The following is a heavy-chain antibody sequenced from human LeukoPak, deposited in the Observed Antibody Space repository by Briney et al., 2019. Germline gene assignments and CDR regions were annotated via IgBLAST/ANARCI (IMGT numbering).Heavy chain of an antibody. CDR2: INHSGST. CDR3: ARVYSSSWYVYYFDY. J-gene: IGHJ4*02. D-gene: IGHD6-13*01. Sequence: SETLSLTCAVYGGSFSGYYWSWIRQPPGKGLEWIGEINHSGSTNYNPSLKSRVTISVDTSKNQFSLKLSSVTAADTAVYYCARVYSSSWYVYYFDYWGQGTLVTVSS. V-gene: IGHV4-34*01. CDR1: GGSFSGYY.